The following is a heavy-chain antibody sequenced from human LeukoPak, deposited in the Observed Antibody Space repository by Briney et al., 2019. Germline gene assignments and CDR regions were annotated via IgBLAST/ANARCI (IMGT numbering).Heavy chain of an antibody. CDR1: GGSFSGYY. J-gene: IGHJ6*03. V-gene: IGHV4-59*01. CDR3: ARDGSNPYYYYMDV. CDR2: IYYSGST. Sequence: NASETLSLTCAVYGGSFSGYYWSWIRQPPGKGLEWIGYIYYSGSTNYNPSLKSRVTISVDTSKNQFSLKLSSVTAADTAVYYCARDGSNPYYYYMDVWGKGTTVTISS.